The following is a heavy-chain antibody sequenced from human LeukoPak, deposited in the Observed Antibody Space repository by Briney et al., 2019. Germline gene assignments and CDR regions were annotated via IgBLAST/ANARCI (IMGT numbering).Heavy chain of an antibody. J-gene: IGHJ5*02. D-gene: IGHD2-8*01. V-gene: IGHV3-30-3*01. CDR1: GFTFSSYA. CDR2: ISYDGSNK. CDR3: ARDYRTNGVCCGLDP. Sequence: PGGSLTLSCAASGFTFSSYAMHWVRQAPAKGLEWVAVISYDGSNKYYADSVKGPFTISRDNSKNTLYLQMNSLRAEDTAVYYCARDYRTNGVCCGLDPWGQGTLVTVSS.